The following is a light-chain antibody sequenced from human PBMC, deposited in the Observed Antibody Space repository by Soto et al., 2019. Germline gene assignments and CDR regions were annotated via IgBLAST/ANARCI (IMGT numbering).Light chain of an antibody. J-gene: IGKJ1*01. CDR3: QQYHNWPRT. CDR1: QSISSD. CDR2: GAS. V-gene: IGKV3-15*01. Sequence: EILMTQSPASLSVSPGERAIVSCRAGQSISSDLAWYQQKPGQAPRLLIYGASTRATGVPSRFSGSGSGTEFILTISSLQSEDFGVYYCQQYHNWPRTFGRGTKVEV.